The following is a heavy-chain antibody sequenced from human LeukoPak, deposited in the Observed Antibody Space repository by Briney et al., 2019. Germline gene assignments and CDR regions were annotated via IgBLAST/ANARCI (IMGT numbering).Heavy chain of an antibody. CDR2: IYYSGST. Sequence: SETLSLTCTVSGGSISSSSYYWGWIRQPPGKGLEWMGSIYYSGSTYYNPSLKSRVTISVDTSKNQFSLKLSSVTAADTAVYYCARFTCSSTSCYATGTNWFDPWGQGTLVTVSS. CDR1: GGSISSSSYY. CDR3: ARFTCSSTSCYATGTNWFDP. V-gene: IGHV4-39*07. D-gene: IGHD2-2*01. J-gene: IGHJ5*02.